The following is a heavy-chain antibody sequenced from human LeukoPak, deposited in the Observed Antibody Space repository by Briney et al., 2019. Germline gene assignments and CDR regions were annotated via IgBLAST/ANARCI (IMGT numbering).Heavy chain of an antibody. V-gene: IGHV1-46*01. CDR3: ARVTAAGHIPFEY. Sequence: ASVKVSCKASGYTFTSYYMHWVRQAPGQGLEWMGIINPSGGSTSYAQKVQGRVTMTTDTSTSTAYMELRSLRSDDMAVYYCARVTAAGHIPFEYWGQGTLVTVSS. J-gene: IGHJ4*02. D-gene: IGHD6-19*01. CDR2: INPSGGST. CDR1: GYTFTSYY.